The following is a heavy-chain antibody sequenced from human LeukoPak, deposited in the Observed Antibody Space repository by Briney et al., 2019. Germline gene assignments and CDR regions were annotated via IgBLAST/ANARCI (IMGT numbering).Heavy chain of an antibody. CDR2: IGTAGDT. CDR1: GFTFSSYD. V-gene: IGHV3-13*03. Sequence: QPGGSLRLSCAACGFTFSSYDMHWVRQATGKGLEWVSAIGTAGDTYYPGSVKGQFTISRENAKNSLYLQMNSLRAGDTAVYYCASIITIFGVVILYFDYWGQGTLVTVSS. CDR3: ASIITIFGVVILYFDY. J-gene: IGHJ4*02. D-gene: IGHD3-3*01.